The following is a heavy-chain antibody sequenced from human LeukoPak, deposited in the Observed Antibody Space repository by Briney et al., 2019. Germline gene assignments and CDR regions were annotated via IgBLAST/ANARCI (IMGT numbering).Heavy chain of an antibody. CDR2: INPSGGTT. CDR3: ARGYCRGGTCYSADY. CDR1: GYTFTSYY. D-gene: IGHD2-15*01. J-gene: IGHJ4*02. Sequence: ASVKVSCKASGYTFTSYYMHWVRQAPGQGLEWMGIINPSGGTTSYAQKFQGRVTMTRDTSTSTVYMELSSLRSEDTAVYYCARGYCRGGTCYSADYWGQGTLVTVSS. V-gene: IGHV1-46*01.